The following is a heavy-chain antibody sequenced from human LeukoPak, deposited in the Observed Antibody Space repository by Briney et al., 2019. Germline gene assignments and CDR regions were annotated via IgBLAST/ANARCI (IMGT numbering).Heavy chain of an antibody. CDR1: GYTFTGYY. Sequence: AASVKVSCNASGYTFTGYYMHWVRQAPGQGLEWMGWINPNSGGTNYAQKFQGRVTMTRDTSISTAYMELSRLRSDDTAVYYCARDSEFSGDAFDIWGQGTMVTVSS. J-gene: IGHJ3*02. D-gene: IGHD2/OR15-2a*01. CDR2: INPNSGGT. V-gene: IGHV1-2*02. CDR3: ARDSEFSGDAFDI.